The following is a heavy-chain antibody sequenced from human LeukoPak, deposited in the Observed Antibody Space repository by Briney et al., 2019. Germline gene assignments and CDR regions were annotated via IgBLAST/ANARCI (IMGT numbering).Heavy chain of an antibody. J-gene: IGHJ4*02. D-gene: IGHD3-10*01. CDR1: GGSLSGYY. V-gene: IGHV4-34*01. CDR2: INHSGST. Sequence: SETLSLTCAVYGGSLSGYYWSWIRQPPGKGLEWIGEINHSGSTNYNPSLKSRVTISVDTSKNQFSLKLSSVTAADTAVYYCARGLRFGAGYDYWGQGTLVTVSS. CDR3: ARGLRFGAGYDY.